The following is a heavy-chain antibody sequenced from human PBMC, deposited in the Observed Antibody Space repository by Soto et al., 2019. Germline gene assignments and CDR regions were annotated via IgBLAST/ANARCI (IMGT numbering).Heavy chain of an antibody. J-gene: IGHJ6*02. V-gene: IGHV1-18*01. D-gene: IGHD2-8*01. CDR2: ISGYNGDT. Sequence: QGQLVQSGGEVKKPGASVKVSCKASGYTFTRYGISWVRQAPGQGLEWMGWISGYNGDTKYAQKFQGRVTXTXXXSXXTAYMERRSLTSDDRAVYYCAKNGQPPYYYYGMDVWGQGTPVTVSS. CDR3: AKNGQPPYYYYGMDV. CDR1: GYTFTRYG.